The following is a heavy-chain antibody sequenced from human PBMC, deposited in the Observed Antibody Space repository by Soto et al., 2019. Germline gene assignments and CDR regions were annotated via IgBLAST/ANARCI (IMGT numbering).Heavy chain of an antibody. CDR1: GFTFRSYG. CDR2: ISFDGSNK. V-gene: IGHV3-30*03. CDR3: ARDGGSSWYYYYYYGMDV. D-gene: IGHD6-13*01. Sequence: GGSLRLSCAASGFTFRSYGMHWVRQAPGKGLEWVAVISFDGSNKYYADSVKGRFTISRDNSKNTLYLQMNSLRAEDTAVYYCARDGGSSWYYYYYYGMDVWGQGTTVTVSS. J-gene: IGHJ6*02.